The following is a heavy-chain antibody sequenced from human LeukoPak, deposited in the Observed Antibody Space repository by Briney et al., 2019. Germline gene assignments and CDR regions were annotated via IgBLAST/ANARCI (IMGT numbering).Heavy chain of an antibody. J-gene: IGHJ4*02. Sequence: SETLSLTCTVSGGSISSSSYYWGWIRQPPGKGLEWIGSIYYSGSTYYNPSLKSRVTISVDTSKNQFSLKLSSVTAADTAVYYCARQVRAVRPSHFDYWGQGTLVTVSS. CDR1: GGSISSSSYY. V-gene: IGHV4-39*01. CDR2: IYYSGST. D-gene: IGHD6-6*01. CDR3: ARQVRAVRPSHFDY.